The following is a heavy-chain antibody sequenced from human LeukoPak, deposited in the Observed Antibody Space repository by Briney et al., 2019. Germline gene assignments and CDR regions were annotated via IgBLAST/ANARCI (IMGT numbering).Heavy chain of an antibody. CDR3: ARDAQRGFDYSNSLKY. Sequence: PGGSLRLSCAASGFIFSHHGMHWVRQAPGQGLEWVAVIWSDATNRFYADSVKGRFTISRDNSQNTVFLQMYSLRVKDTAIYYCARDAQRGFDYSNSLKYWGHGTLVTVSS. J-gene: IGHJ4*01. CDR1: GFIFSHHG. V-gene: IGHV3-33*01. CDR2: IWSDATNR. D-gene: IGHD4-11*01.